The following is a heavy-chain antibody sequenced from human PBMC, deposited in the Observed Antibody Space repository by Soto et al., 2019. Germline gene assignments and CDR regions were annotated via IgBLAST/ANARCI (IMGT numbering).Heavy chain of an antibody. Sequence: EVQLVESGGGLVQPGGSLRLSCAVSGFTFSSYSMNWVRQAPGKGLEWVSYISSSSSTIYYADSVKGRFTISRDNAKNSLYLQMNSLIAEDTAVYYCARAALYNWNDVSWFDPWGQGTLVTVSS. J-gene: IGHJ5*02. D-gene: IGHD1-1*01. CDR2: ISSSSSTI. V-gene: IGHV3-48*01. CDR3: ARAALYNWNDVSWFDP. CDR1: GFTFSSYS.